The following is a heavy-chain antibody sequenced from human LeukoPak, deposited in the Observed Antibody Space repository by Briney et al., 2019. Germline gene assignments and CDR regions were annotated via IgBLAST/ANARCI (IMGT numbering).Heavy chain of an antibody. CDR1: GGSISSYY. V-gene: IGHV4-59*12. J-gene: IGHJ4*02. D-gene: IGHD2-15*01. Sequence: SETLSLTCTVSGGSISSYYWSWIRQPPGKGLEWIGYIYHSGSTYYNPSLKSRVTISVDRSKNQFSLKLSSVTAADTAVYYCARVVVVNCSGGSCYPHDYWGQGTLVTVSS. CDR2: IYHSGST. CDR3: ARVVVVNCSGGSCYPHDY.